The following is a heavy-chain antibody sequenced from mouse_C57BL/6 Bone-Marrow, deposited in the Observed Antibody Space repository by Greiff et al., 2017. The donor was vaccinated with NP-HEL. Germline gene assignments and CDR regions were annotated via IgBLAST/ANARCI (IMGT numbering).Heavy chain of an antibody. Sequence: VQLKESGGGLVQPKGSLKLSCAASGFSFNTYAMNWVRQAPGKGLEWVARIRSKSNNYATYYADSVKDRFTISRDDSESMLYLQMNNLKTEDTAMYYGVRQYVYDKVWCAYGGQGTLVTVS. V-gene: IGHV10-1*01. CDR2: IRSKSNNYAT. CDR1: GFSFNTYA. J-gene: IGHJ3*01. D-gene: IGHD2-2*01. CDR3: VRQYVYDKVWCAY.